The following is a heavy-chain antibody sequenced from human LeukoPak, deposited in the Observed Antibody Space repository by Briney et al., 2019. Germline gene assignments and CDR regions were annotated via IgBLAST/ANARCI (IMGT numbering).Heavy chain of an antibody. CDR1: GGSISTSNYY. CDR3: ARIDYGDYFDY. V-gene: IGHV4-61*01. D-gene: IGHD4-17*01. CDR2: IYYSGST. J-gene: IGHJ4*02. Sequence: SETLSLTCTVSGGSISTSNYYWSWIRQPPGKGLEWIGYIYYSGSTNYNPSLKSRVTISVDTSKNQFSLKLSSVTAADTAVYYCARIDYGDYFDYWGQGTLVTVSS.